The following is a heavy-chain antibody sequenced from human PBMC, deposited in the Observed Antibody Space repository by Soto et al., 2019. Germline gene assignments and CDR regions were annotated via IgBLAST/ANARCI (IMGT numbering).Heavy chain of an antibody. V-gene: IGHV4-59*08. CDR3: ARGGTIFGVVTARGYFDY. D-gene: IGHD3-3*01. CDR1: GGSISSYY. Sequence: SETLSLTCTVSGGSISSYYWSWIRQTPGKGLDWIGYIYRSGSTDYNPSLKSRVTISVDTSKNQFSLKLSSVTAADTAVFYCARGGTIFGVVTARGYFDYWGQGTLVTVS. CDR2: IYRSGST. J-gene: IGHJ4*02.